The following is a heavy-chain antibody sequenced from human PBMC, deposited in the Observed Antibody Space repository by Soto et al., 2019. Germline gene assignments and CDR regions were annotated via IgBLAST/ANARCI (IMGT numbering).Heavy chain of an antibody. CDR2: ISGSGGST. V-gene: IGHV3-23*01. CDR3: AKVVKDIVVVPAATHFDY. D-gene: IGHD2-2*01. CDR1: GFTFSSYA. J-gene: IGHJ4*02. Sequence: GGSLRLSCAASGFTFSSYAMSWVRQAPGKGLEWVSAISGSGGSTYYANSVKGRFTISRDNSKNTLYLQMNSLRAEDTAVYYCAKVVKDIVVVPAATHFDYWGQGTLVTVSS.